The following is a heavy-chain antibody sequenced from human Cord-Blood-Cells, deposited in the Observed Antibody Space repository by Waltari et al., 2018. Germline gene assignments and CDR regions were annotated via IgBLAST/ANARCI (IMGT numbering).Heavy chain of an antibody. V-gene: IGHV4-4*02. CDR3: ARGKGIAVAIAPTSFDY. CDR2: IYHSGST. D-gene: IGHD6-19*01. CDR1: GGSISSSNW. J-gene: IGHJ4*02. Sequence: QVQLQESGPGLVKPSGTLSLTCAVSGGSISSSNWWSWVHQPPGKGLEWIGEIYHSGSTNYNPSLKSRVTISVDKSKNQFSLKLSSVTAADTAVYYCARGKGIAVAIAPTSFDYWGQGTLVTVSS.